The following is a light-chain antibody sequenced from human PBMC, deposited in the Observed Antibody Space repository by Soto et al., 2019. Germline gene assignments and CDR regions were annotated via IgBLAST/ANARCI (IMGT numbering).Light chain of an antibody. Sequence: EIVLTQSPGTLSLSPGERATLSCRATQSVNSDYLAWYQQRPGQAPRLLMHGASSRATGIPDRFSGSGSGADFTLTISRLEPEDFAVYYCYHYAYSQFAFCPGTKVDIK. CDR3: YHYAYSQFA. CDR1: QSVNSDY. J-gene: IGKJ3*01. CDR2: GAS. V-gene: IGKV3-20*01.